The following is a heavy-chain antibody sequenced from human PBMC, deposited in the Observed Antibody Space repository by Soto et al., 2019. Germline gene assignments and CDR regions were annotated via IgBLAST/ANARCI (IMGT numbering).Heavy chain of an antibody. Sequence: SETLSLTCAVYGGSFSGYYWSWIRQPPGKGLEWIGEINHSGSTNYNPSLKSRVTISVDTSKNQFSLKLSSVTAADTAVYYCARARRIFGVVIPFDYWGQGTLVTVSS. V-gene: IGHV4-34*01. D-gene: IGHD3-3*01. CDR2: INHSGST. CDR1: GGSFSGYY. CDR3: ARARRIFGVVIPFDY. J-gene: IGHJ4*02.